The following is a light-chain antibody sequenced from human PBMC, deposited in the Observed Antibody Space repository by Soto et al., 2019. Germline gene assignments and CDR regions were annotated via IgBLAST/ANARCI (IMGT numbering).Light chain of an antibody. V-gene: IGKV3-15*01. J-gene: IGKJ4*01. CDR1: QSVGSN. CDR2: GAS. CDR3: QYYNNWLGT. Sequence: EVVLTQSPATLSVSPGAGATLSCRASQSVGSNLAWYQQKPGQTPRVLTYGASTRAIGIPARFSGSGSGTEFTLTISSLQSEDFTIYYCQYYNNWLGTFGGGTKVDIK.